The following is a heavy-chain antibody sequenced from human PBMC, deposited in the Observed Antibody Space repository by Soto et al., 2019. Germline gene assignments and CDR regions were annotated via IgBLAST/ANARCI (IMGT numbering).Heavy chain of an antibody. CDR1: GFTFSSYS. J-gene: IGHJ4*02. CDR2: ISSSSSTI. D-gene: IGHD3-22*01. V-gene: IGHV3-48*02. CDR3: AREYYYDSSGYPDYFDY. Sequence: PGGSLRLSCAASGFTFSSYSMNWVRQAPGKGLEWVSYISSSSSTIYYADSVKGRFTISRDNAKNSLYLQMNSLRDEDTAVYYCAREYYYDSSGYPDYFDYWGQGTLVTVSS.